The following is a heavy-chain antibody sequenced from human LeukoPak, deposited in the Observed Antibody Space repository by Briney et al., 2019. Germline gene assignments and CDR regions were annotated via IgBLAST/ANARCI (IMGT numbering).Heavy chain of an antibody. V-gene: IGHV3-74*01. CDR3: ARDDNDSPLFDP. CDR2: INSDGSST. J-gene: IGHJ5*02. D-gene: IGHD3-22*01. Sequence: GGSLRLSCAASGFTFSSYSMNWVRQAPGKGLVWVSRINSDGSSTSYADSVKGRFTISRDNAKNTLYLQMNSLRAEDTAVYYCARDDNDSPLFDPWGQGTLVTVSS. CDR1: GFTFSSYS.